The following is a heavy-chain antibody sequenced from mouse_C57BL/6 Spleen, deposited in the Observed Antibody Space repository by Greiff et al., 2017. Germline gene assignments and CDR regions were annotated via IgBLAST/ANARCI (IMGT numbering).Heavy chain of an antibody. J-gene: IGHJ4*01. CDR1: GFTFNTYA. V-gene: IGHV10-3*01. CDR3: VGESIYYGNYGAMDY. D-gene: IGHD2-1*01. Sequence: EVQLVESGGGLVQPKGSLKLSCAASGFTFNTYAMHWVRQAPGKGLEWVARIRSKSSNYATYYADSVKDRFTISRDDSQSMLYLQMNNLKTEDTAVYYCVGESIYYGNYGAMDYWGQGTSVTVSS. CDR2: IRSKSSNYAT.